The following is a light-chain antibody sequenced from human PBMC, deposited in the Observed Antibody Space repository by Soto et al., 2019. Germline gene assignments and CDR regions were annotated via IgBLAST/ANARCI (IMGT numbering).Light chain of an antibody. CDR1: SSNFGAGFD. CDR3: GSWDSSLSAYV. V-gene: IGLV1-51*01. J-gene: IGLJ1*01. CDR2: DDN. Sequence: QSVLTQPPSVSGAPGQWVTISCTGTSSNFGAGFDVHWYQQLPGAAPKLLIYDDNKRPSGIPDRFSGSKSGTSATLGITGFQTGDEADYYCGSWDSSLSAYVFGTGTKVTVL.